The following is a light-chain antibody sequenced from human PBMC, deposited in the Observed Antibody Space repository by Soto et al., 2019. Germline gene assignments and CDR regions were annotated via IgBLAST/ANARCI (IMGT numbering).Light chain of an antibody. CDR1: QSVLYSFNNKNY. CDR3: QHYYSDPPWT. CDR2: WAS. Sequence: DIVMTQSPDSLAVSLGERATINCRSSQSVLYSFNNKNYLGWYQQKAGQPPKLLIYWASTRESGVPDRFSGRGSGTDFTLTISSVQAEDVAVYYCQHYYSDPPWTFGQGTKVEIK. J-gene: IGKJ1*01. V-gene: IGKV4-1*01.